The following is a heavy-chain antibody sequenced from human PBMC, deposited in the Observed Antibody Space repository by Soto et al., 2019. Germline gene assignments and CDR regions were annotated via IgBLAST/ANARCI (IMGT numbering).Heavy chain of an antibody. CDR1: GFTFSSYG. CDR3: ARGSYYDFWSGYYNGPSPDY. Sequence: GALRLSCAASGFTFSSYGMHWVRQAPGKGLEWVAVIWYDGSNKYYADSVKGRFTISRDNSKNTLYLQMNSLRAEDTAVYYCARGSYYDFWSGYYNGPSPDYWGQGTLVTVSS. J-gene: IGHJ4*02. CDR2: IWYDGSNK. D-gene: IGHD3-3*01. V-gene: IGHV3-33*01.